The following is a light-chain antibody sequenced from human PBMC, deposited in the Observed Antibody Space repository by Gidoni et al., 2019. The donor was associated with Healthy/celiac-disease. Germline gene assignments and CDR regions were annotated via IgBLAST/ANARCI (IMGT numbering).Light chain of an antibody. CDR3: QQLNSYPPT. Sequence: DIQLTQSPSFLSASVGDRVTITGRASQGIRSYLAWYQQKPGKAPKLLIYAASTLQSGVPSRFSGSGFGTEFTLTISSLQPEYFATYYCQQLNSYPPTFGQGTKVEIK. J-gene: IGKJ1*01. V-gene: IGKV1-9*01. CDR2: AAS. CDR1: QGIRSY.